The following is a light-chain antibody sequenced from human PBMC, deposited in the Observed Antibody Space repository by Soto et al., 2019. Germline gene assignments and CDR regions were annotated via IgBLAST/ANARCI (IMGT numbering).Light chain of an antibody. Sequence: EIVMTQSPATLSVSPGERATLSCRASQSISTELALYQQKPGQPPRLLIYSASTRATGVPARFTGSGSGSEFTLTNSGLQSEDFAVYYCQQGHNWPLTFGQGTRLEI. CDR1: QSISTE. J-gene: IGKJ2*01. CDR2: SAS. V-gene: IGKV3-15*01. CDR3: QQGHNWPLT.